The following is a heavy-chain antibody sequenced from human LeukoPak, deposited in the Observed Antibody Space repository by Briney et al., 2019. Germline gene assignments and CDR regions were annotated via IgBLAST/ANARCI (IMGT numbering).Heavy chain of an antibody. D-gene: IGHD6-19*01. J-gene: IGHJ4*02. CDR1: GFTFSTYG. CDR3: ATGKSSSGWFKDY. V-gene: IGHV3-23*01. CDR2: ISGSGGST. Sequence: PGGSLRLSCAASGFTFSTYGMNWVRQAPGKGLEWVSVISGSGGSTFHADSVKGRFTISRDNSKNTLYLQMNSPRVEDTAVYYCATGKSSSGWFKDYWGQGTLVTVSS.